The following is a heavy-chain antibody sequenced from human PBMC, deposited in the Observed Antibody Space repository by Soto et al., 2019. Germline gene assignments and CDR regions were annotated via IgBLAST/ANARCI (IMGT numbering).Heavy chain of an antibody. D-gene: IGHD3-10*01. V-gene: IGHV4-59*01. Sequence: PSETLSLTCTVSGGSISGYYWSWIRQSPGKGLEYIGYIYYRGSTNYNPSLKSRVTMSVDTSRNQFSLKVNSVTAADTAVYYCARHLSSPFGENDNWFDPWGQGTLVTV. CDR2: IYYRGST. J-gene: IGHJ5*02. CDR3: ARHLSSPFGENDNWFDP. CDR1: GGSISGYY.